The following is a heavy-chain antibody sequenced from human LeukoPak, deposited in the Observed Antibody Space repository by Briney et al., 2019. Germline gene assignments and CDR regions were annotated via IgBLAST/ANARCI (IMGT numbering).Heavy chain of an antibody. Sequence: SETLSLTCTVSGGSISSSSYYWGWIRQPPGKGLEWIGSIYYSGSTYYNPSLKSRVTISVDTSKNQFSLKLSSVTAADTAVYYCAPRGVVIDYWGQGTLVTVSS. D-gene: IGHD3-3*01. CDR1: GGSISSSSYY. CDR3: APRGVVIDY. CDR2: IYYSGST. V-gene: IGHV4-39*01. J-gene: IGHJ4*02.